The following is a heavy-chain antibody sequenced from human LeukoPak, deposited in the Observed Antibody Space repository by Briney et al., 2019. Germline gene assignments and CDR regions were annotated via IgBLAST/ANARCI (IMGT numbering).Heavy chain of an antibody. Sequence: SETLSLTCAVYGGSFSGNYWSWIRQPPGKGLEWVGEINHSGSTNYNPSLKSRVTISVDTSKNQFSLKLSSVTAADTAVYYCARGVWLRMGYYYGMDVWGQGTTVTVSS. CDR2: INHSGST. J-gene: IGHJ6*02. CDR3: ARGVWLRMGYYYGMDV. CDR1: GGSFSGNY. V-gene: IGHV4-34*01. D-gene: IGHD5-12*01.